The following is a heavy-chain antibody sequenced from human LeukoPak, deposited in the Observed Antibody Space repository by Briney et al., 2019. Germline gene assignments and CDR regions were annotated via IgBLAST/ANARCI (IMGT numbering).Heavy chain of an antibody. Sequence: SETLSLTCTVSGGSISSSSYYWGWIRQPPGKGLEWIGSIYYSGSTYYNPSLKSRVTISVDTSKNQFSLKLSSVTAADTAVYYCARAGTKGIYWGQGTLVTVSS. CDR2: IYYSGST. CDR3: ARAGTKGIY. V-gene: IGHV4-39*07. CDR1: GGSISSSSYY. J-gene: IGHJ4*02. D-gene: IGHD2/OR15-2a*01.